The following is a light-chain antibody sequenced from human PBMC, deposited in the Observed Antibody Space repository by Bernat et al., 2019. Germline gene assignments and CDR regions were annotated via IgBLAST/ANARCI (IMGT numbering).Light chain of an antibody. CDR2: GAS. CDR1: QSVSIT. V-gene: IGKV3-15*01. CDR3: KQYNWCPHT. Sequence: EIVMTQSPATLSVSAGERASLSCRASQSVSITLAWYQQKPGQTLRLLIYGASTRATGIPPRLSVSGSGTEFTLTTSSMQSKDFAVYYCKQYNWCPHTFGEGKRLEIK. J-gene: IGKJ5*01.